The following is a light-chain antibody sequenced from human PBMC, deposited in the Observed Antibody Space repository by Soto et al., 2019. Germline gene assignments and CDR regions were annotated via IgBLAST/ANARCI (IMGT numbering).Light chain of an antibody. Sequence: DFVMTQSPLSLPGTLVQAGSSSCISNEVLVDSDGIAYFSCVQQRPGRSPRRLIYKVSNRDSGVPDRFSGSGSGTEFTLIISGLQPDDSATYYCQQYTNTNNPWMFGQGTKVDIK. CDR2: KVS. J-gene: IGKJ1*01. CDR3: QQYTNTNNPWM. V-gene: IGKV2-30*01. CDR1: EVLVDSDGIAY.